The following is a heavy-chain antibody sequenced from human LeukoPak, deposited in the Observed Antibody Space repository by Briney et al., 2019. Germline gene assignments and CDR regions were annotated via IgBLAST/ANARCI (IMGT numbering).Heavy chain of an antibody. D-gene: IGHD3-22*01. V-gene: IGHV4-39*01. CDR3: ARRLDSRAETFDY. CDR2: IYFSGST. J-gene: IGHJ4*02. CDR1: GGSISSSSYY. Sequence: SETLSLTRTVSGGSISSSSYYWGWIRQPPGKGLEWIGSIYFSGSTYYNPSLKSRVTISVDTSKNQFSLKLRSVTAADTAVFYCARRLDSRAETFDYWGQGSLVTVSS.